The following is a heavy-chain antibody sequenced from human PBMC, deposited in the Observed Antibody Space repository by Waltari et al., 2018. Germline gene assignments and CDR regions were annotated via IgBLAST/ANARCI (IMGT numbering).Heavy chain of an antibody. CDR1: GFTFSSYE. D-gene: IGHD6-6*01. V-gene: IGHV3-48*03. CDR2: ISSSGSTR. J-gene: IGHJ6*02. CDR3: ARERAARPMINYYYYGMDV. Sequence: EVQLVESGGGLVQPGGSLRLSCAASGFTFSSYEMNWVRQAPGKGLGWVSYISSSGSTRYYADSVKGRFTISRDNAKNSLYLQMNSLRAEDTAVYYCARERAARPMINYYYYGMDVWGQGTTVTVSS.